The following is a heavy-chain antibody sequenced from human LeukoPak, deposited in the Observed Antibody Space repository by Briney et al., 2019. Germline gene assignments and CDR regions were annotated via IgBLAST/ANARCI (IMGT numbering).Heavy chain of an antibody. D-gene: IGHD3-10*01. CDR2: INPSGGST. Sequence: EASVKVSCKASGYTFTSYHVHWVRQAPGQGLEWMGIINPSGGSTSYAQKFQGRVTMTRDTSTSTVYMELSSLRSEDTAVYYCAYYYSSGGYYYGMDVWGQGTTVTVS. CDR3: AYYYSSGGYYYGMDV. CDR1: GYTFTSYH. J-gene: IGHJ6*02. V-gene: IGHV1-46*01.